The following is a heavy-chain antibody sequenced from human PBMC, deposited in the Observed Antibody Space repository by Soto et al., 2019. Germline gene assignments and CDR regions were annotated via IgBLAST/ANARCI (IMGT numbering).Heavy chain of an antibody. J-gene: IGHJ3*02. CDR3: ASDTKNYYDSSGYYYAKAFDI. CDR1: GYSFTSYW. V-gene: IGHV5-51*01. Sequence: GESLKISCKGSGYSFTSYWIGWVRQMPGKGLEWMGIIYPGDSDTRYSPSFQGQVTISADKSISTAYLQWSSLKASDTAMYYCASDTKNYYDSSGYYYAKAFDIWGQGTMVTVS. CDR2: IYPGDSDT. D-gene: IGHD3-22*01.